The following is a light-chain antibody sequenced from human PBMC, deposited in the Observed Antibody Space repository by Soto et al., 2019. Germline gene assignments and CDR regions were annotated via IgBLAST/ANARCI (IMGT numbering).Light chain of an antibody. CDR2: DAS. CDR1: QSIGSW. J-gene: IGKJ1*01. Sequence: DIQMTQSPSTVSASVGDRVTITCRASQSIGSWLAWYQQKPGKAPKFLIYDASILEAGVPSSFSGSGSGTEFTLTISSLQPDDFAPYYCQQYDSYSPTFGQGTKVEIK. CDR3: QQYDSYSPT. V-gene: IGKV1-5*01.